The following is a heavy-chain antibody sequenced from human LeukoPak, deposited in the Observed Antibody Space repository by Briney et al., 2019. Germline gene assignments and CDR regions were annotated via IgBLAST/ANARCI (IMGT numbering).Heavy chain of an antibody. CDR2: IKSKTDGGTT. CDR3: TTQGPYAILTGFGYYFDY. D-gene: IGHD3-9*01. J-gene: IGHJ4*02. Sequence: GGSLRLSCAASGFTFSNAWMSWVRQAPGKGLEWVGRIKSKTDGGTTDYAAPVKGRFTISRDDSKNTLYLQMNSLKTEDTAVYYCTTQGPYAILTGFGYYFDYWGQGTLVTVSS. CDR1: GFTFSNAW. V-gene: IGHV3-15*01.